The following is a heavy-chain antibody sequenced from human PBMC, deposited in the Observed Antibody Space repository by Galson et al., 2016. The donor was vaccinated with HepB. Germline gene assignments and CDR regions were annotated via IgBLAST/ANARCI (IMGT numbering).Heavy chain of an antibody. J-gene: IGHJ6*04. CDR2: ISPHSGDT. D-gene: IGHD5-18*01. V-gene: IGHV1-2*06. Sequence: SVKVSCKASGYSFTDYHIHWVRQAPGQGLEWMGHISPHSGDTDYAQRFQGRVTMTRDTSVRTAYMELSSLRSDDTAIYYCARVEEGKFMVSPCYYGMDVWGKGTTVIVSS. CDR1: GYSFTDYH. CDR3: ARVEEGKFMVSPCYYGMDV.